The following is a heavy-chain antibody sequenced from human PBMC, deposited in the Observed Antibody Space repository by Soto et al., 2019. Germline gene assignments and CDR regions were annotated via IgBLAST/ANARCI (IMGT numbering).Heavy chain of an antibody. J-gene: IGHJ4*02. D-gene: IGHD6-13*01. CDR3: ARRRSSWYFDY. V-gene: IGHV3-23*01. CDR2: ISGSDGST. Sequence: EVQLLESGGGLVQPGGSLRLSCAASGFTFSSYAMNWVRQAPGKGLEWVSVISGSDGSTYYADSVKGRFTISRDNSKNSLNLQMNSLRAAAKAVYYCARRRSSWYFDYWGQGTLVTVSS. CDR1: GFTFSSYA.